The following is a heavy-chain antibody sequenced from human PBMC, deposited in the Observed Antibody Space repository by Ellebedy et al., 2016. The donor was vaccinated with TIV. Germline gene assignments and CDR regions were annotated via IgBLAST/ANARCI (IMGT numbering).Heavy chain of an antibody. D-gene: IGHD6-19*01. CDR2: KRFDGRNE. V-gene: IGHV3-30*02. CDR3: TRETNPPPGALAGTGFDC. J-gene: IGHJ4*02. Sequence: PGGSLRLSCVASGFSFSTYGMHWVRQAPGKGLEWVAFKRFDGRNEYNGDSVKGRFIISRDLSKNTLYLQMNRMTSDDTGIYYCTRETNPPPGALAGTGFDCWGQGTLVIVSS. CDR1: GFSFSTYG.